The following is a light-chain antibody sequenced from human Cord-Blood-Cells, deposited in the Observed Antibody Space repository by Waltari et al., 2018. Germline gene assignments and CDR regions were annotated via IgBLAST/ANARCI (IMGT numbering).Light chain of an antibody. CDR3: QVWDSSTVV. V-gene: IGLV3-9*01. Sequence: SYELTQPLPVSVALGQTARITCGGNKIGSNNVHWYQQKPGQAPVLVIYRDSNRPSGIPERFSGSNSGNTATLTISRAQAGDEADYYCQVWDSSTVVFGGGTKLTVL. J-gene: IGLJ2*01. CDR1: KIGSNN. CDR2: RDS.